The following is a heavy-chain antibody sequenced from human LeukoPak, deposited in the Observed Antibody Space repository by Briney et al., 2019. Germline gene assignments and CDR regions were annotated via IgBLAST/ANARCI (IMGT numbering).Heavy chain of an antibody. CDR1: GYSFTSYW. CDR3: GIFYCSSTSCYSPRGDAFDI. D-gene: IGHD2-2*01. CDR2: IDPSDSYT. Sequence: GESLKISFQGSGYSFTSYWISWVRQMPGKGLEWMGRIDPSDSYTNYSPSFQGHVTISADKSISTAYLQWSSLKASDTAMYYCGIFYCSSTSCYSPRGDAFDIWGQGTMVTVSS. V-gene: IGHV5-10-1*01. J-gene: IGHJ3*02.